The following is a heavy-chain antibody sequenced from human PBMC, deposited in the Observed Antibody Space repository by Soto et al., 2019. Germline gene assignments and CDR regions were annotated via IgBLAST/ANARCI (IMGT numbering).Heavy chain of an antibody. D-gene: IGHD2-15*01. V-gene: IGHV1-3*01. CDR1: GYTFTDYA. Sequence: QVQLVQSGAEAKKPGASVKVSCKASGYTFTDYAIHWVRQAPGQGLEWMGWINVGNGNTGYSRKFLGRVTNARDMSASTAYIEVTSLTSEDTAIYYCAREGAHYTPLDHWGQGTLVTVSS. CDR3: AREGAHYTPLDH. J-gene: IGHJ4*02. CDR2: INVGNGNT.